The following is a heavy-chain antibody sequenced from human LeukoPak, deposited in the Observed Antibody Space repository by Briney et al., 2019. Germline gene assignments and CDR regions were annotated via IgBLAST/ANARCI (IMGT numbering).Heavy chain of an antibody. CDR3: ATPPRASELGFHY. J-gene: IGHJ4*02. CDR1: GYSFASYW. CDR2: IYPGDSDT. V-gene: IGHV5-51*01. Sequence: GESLKISCKGSGYSFASYWIGWVRQMPGKGLEWMGIIYPGDSDTRYSPSFQGQVTISADKSIGTAYLQWSSLKASDTAMYYCATPPRASELGFHYWGQGTLVTVSS. D-gene: IGHD1-26*01.